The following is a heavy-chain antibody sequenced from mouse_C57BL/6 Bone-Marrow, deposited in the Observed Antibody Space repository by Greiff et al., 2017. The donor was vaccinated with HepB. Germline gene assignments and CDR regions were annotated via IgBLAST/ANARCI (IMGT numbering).Heavy chain of an antibody. V-gene: IGHV1-59*01. CDR3: AREDYYGSSWYFDV. J-gene: IGHJ1*03. CDR1: GYTFTSYW. Sequence: QVQLQQPGAELVRPGTSVKLSCKASGYTFTSYWMHWVKQRPGQGLEWIGVIDPSDSYTNYNQKFKGKATLTVDTSSSTAYMQLSSLTSEDSAVYYCAREDYYGSSWYFDVCGTGTTVTVSS. CDR2: IDPSDSYT. D-gene: IGHD1-1*01.